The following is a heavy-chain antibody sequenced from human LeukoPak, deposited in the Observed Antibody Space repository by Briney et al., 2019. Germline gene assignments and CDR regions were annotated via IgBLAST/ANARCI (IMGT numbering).Heavy chain of an antibody. Sequence: GGSLRPSCAASGFTFSSYAMSWVRQAPGKGLEWVSAISGSGGSTYYADSVKGRFTISRDNSKNTLYLQMNSLRAEDTAVYYCAKDPYYDSSGYYSSLYYFDYWGQGTLVTVSS. D-gene: IGHD3-22*01. CDR1: GFTFSSYA. CDR2: ISGSGGST. V-gene: IGHV3-23*01. CDR3: AKDPYYDSSGYYSSLYYFDY. J-gene: IGHJ4*02.